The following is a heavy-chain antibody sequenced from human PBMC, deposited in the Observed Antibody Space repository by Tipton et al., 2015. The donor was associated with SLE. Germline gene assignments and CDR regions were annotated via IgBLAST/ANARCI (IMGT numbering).Heavy chain of an antibody. CDR3: ARGPLADY. J-gene: IGHJ4*02. CDR2: IYYSGST. CDR1: GGSISSHY. V-gene: IGHV4-59*11. Sequence: TLSLTCTVSGGSISSHYWSWIRQPPGKGLEWIGYIYYSGSTNYNPSLKSRVTISVDTSKNQFSLKLSSVTAADTAVYYCARGPLADYWGQGTLVTVSS.